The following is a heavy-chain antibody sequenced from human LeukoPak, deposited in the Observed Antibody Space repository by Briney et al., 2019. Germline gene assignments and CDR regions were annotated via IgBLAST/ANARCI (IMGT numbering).Heavy chain of an antibody. V-gene: IGHV4-59*01. CDR3: ARARGATIFQSAFDI. CDR1: GGSISSYY. D-gene: IGHD5-24*01. J-gene: IGHJ3*02. CDR2: IYYSGST. Sequence: SETLSLTCTVSGGSISSYYWSWIRQPPGKGLEWIGYIYYSGSTNYNPSLKSRVTISVDTSKNQFSLKLASVTAADTAVYYCARARGATIFQSAFDIWGQGTMVTVSS.